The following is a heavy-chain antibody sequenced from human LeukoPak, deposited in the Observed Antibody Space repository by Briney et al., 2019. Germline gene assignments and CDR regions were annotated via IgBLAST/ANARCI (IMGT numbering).Heavy chain of an antibody. Sequence: ASVKVSCKASGYTFTSYYMHWVRQAPGQGLEWMGIINPSGGSTSYAQKFQGRVTMTRDTSTSTVYMELSSLRSEDTAVYYCARNLLVPPALGNPDYWGQGTLVTVSS. CDR3: ARNLLVPPALGNPDY. CDR2: INPSGGST. V-gene: IGHV1-46*01. D-gene: IGHD4-23*01. CDR1: GYTFTSYY. J-gene: IGHJ4*02.